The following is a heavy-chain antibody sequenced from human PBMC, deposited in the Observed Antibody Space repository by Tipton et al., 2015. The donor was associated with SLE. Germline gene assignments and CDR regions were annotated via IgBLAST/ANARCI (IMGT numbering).Heavy chain of an antibody. D-gene: IGHD7-27*01. J-gene: IGHJ4*02. CDR2: IYHSGST. Sequence: TLSLTCAVYGGSFSGYYWSWIRQPPGKGLEWIGSIYHSGSTYYNPSLKSRVTISVDTSKNQFSLKLSSVTAADTAVYYCARDRTGDLDYWGQGTLVTVSS. CDR1: GGSFSGYY. CDR3: ARDRTGDLDY. V-gene: IGHV4-34*01.